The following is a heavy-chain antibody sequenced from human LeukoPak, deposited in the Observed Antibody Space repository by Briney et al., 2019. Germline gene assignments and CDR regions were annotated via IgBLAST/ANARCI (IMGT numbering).Heavy chain of an antibody. V-gene: IGHV3-30*04. CDR1: GFTFSSYA. CDR3: ARGDDPYYYGSGSYYTPPYYYYYMDV. D-gene: IGHD3-10*01. J-gene: IGHJ6*03. CDR2: ISYDGSNK. Sequence: PGGSLRLSCAASGFTFSSYAMHWVRQAPGKGLEWVALISYDGSNKYYADSVKGRFTISRDNSKNTLYLQMNSLRAEDTAVYYCARGDDPYYYGSGSYYTPPYYYYYMDVWGKGTTVTVSS.